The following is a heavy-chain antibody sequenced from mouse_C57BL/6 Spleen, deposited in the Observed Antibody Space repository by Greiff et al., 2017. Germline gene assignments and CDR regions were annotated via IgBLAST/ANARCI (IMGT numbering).Heavy chain of an antibody. J-gene: IGHJ1*03. CDR2: IWTGGGT. D-gene: IGHD1-1*01. CDR1: GFSLTSYA. Sequence: VKVVESGPGLVAPSQSLSITCTVSGFSLTSYAISWVRQPPGKGLEWLGVIWTGGGTNYNSALKSRLSISKDNSKSQVFLKMNSLQTDDTARYYCARNENYYGSSYENFDVWGTGTTVTVSS. CDR3: ARNENYYGSSYENFDV. V-gene: IGHV2-9-1*01.